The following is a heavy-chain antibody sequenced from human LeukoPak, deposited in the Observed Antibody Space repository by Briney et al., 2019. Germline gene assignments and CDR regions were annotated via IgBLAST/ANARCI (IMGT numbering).Heavy chain of an antibody. Sequence: GGSLRLSCAASGFPFSSYWMSWVRQAPGKGLEWVANIKEDGSEKYYVDSVKGRFTISRDNAKNSLYLQMNSLRAEDTAVYYCARRYSSGWFYWGQGTLVTVSS. D-gene: IGHD6-19*01. CDR2: IKEDGSEK. CDR1: GFPFSSYW. V-gene: IGHV3-7*04. J-gene: IGHJ4*02. CDR3: ARRYSSGWFY.